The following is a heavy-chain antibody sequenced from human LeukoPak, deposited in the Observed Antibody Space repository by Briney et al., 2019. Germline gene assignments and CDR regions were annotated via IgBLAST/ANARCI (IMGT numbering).Heavy chain of an antibody. CDR1: GYSFTSYW. D-gene: IGHD1-1*01. CDR2: IYPGDSDT. J-gene: IGHJ5*02. Sequence: GESLKISCKGSGYSFTSYWIGWVRQVPGKGLEWMGIIYPGDSDTRYSPSFQGQVTISADKSISTAYLQWSSLKASDTAMYYCARSLPERLDWFDPWGQGTLVTVSS. CDR3: ARSLPERLDWFDP. V-gene: IGHV5-51*01.